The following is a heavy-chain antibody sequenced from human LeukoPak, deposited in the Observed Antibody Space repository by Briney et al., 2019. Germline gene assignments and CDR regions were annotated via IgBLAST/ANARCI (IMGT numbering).Heavy chain of an antibody. D-gene: IGHD3-22*01. Sequence: GGSLRLSCAASGFTFSNAWMSWVRQAPGKGLEWVGRIKSKTDGGTTDYAAPVKGRFTISRDDSKNTLYLQMNSLKTEDTAVYYCTTDSYDSSGYYYDGGSDAFGIWGQGTMVTVSS. CDR2: IKSKTDGGTT. J-gene: IGHJ3*02. CDR1: GFTFSNAW. V-gene: IGHV3-15*01. CDR3: TTDSYDSSGYYYDGGSDAFGI.